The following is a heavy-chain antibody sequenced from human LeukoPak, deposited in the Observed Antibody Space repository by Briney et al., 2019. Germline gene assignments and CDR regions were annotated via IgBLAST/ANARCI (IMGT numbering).Heavy chain of an antibody. CDR2: IYYSGST. V-gene: IGHV4-39*07. CDR3: ARERKSGCFDY. Sequence: PSETLSLTCTVSGGSISSSSYYWGWIRQPPGKGLEWIGSIYYSGSTYYNPSLKSRVTISVDTSKNQFSLKLSSVTAADTAVYYCARERKSGCFDYWGQGTLVTVSS. D-gene: IGHD3-3*01. CDR1: GGSISSSSYY. J-gene: IGHJ4*02.